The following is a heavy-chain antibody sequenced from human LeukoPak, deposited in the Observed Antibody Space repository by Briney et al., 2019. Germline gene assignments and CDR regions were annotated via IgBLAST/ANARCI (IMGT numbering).Heavy chain of an antibody. Sequence: PSETLSLTCAVYVGSFSGYYWSWIRQPPWKGLEWIGEINHSGSTNYNPSLKGRVTISVDTSKNQFSLKLSSVTAADTAVYYCASLTTVTPSRYYYYYYGMDVWGQGTTVTVSS. D-gene: IGHD4-11*01. V-gene: IGHV4-34*01. CDR1: VGSFSGYY. CDR3: ASLTTVTPSRYYYYYYGMDV. J-gene: IGHJ6*02. CDR2: INHSGST.